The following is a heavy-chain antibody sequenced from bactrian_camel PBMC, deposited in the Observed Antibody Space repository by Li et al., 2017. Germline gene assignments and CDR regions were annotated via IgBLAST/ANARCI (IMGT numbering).Heavy chain of an antibody. J-gene: IGHJ4*01. D-gene: IGHD2*01. CDR3: AASPAPCRVAVTPPYDYEY. Sequence: VQLVESGGGSVQAGESQRLSCVASAYSVSSYYMGWFRQAPGKEREGVATIYFGGEVTYYADSVKGRFTISRDNANDIAYLQMTNLKPEDTAMYFCAASPAPCRVAVTPPYDYEYEGRGTQVTVS. CDR2: IYFGGEVT. V-gene: IGHV3S40*01. CDR1: AYSVSSYY.